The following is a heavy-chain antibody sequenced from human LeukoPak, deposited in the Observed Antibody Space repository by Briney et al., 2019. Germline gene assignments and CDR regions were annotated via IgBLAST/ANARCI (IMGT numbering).Heavy chain of an antibody. J-gene: IGHJ5*02. CDR2: ISYDGSNK. CDR1: GFTFSSYA. Sequence: PGGSLRLSCAASGFTFSSYAMHWVRQAPGKGLEWVAVISYDGSNKYYADSVKGRFTISRDNSKNTLYLQMNSLGAEDTAVYYCARDSALDYDSSGYHYGHWFDPWGQGTLVTVSS. V-gene: IGHV3-30-3*01. CDR3: ARDSALDYDSSGYHYGHWFDP. D-gene: IGHD3-22*01.